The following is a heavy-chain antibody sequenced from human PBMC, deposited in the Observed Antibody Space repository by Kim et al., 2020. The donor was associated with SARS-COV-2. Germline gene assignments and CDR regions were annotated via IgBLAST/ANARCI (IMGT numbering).Heavy chain of an antibody. J-gene: IGHJ2*01. CDR3: ARGSPGYVGSYWYFDL. CDR1: GFTFSSYE. Sequence: GGSLRLSCAASGFTFSSYEMNWVRQAPGKGLEWVSYISSSGSTIYYADSVKGRFTISRDNAKNSLYLQMNSLRAEDTAVYYCARGSPGYVGSYWYFDLWGRGTLVTVSS. D-gene: IGHD1-1*01. V-gene: IGHV3-48*03. CDR2: ISSSGSTI.